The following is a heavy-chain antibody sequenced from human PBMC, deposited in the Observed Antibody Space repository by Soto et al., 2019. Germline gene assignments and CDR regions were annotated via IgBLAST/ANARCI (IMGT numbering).Heavy chain of an antibody. J-gene: IGHJ4*02. V-gene: IGHV1-46*01. CDR1: GYTFTYNF. CDR3: ARGPHIAVDHYKKYYFDY. CDR2: SNASGGTT. Sequence: ASVKVSCKASGYTFTYNFMHWVRQAPGQGREWMGISNASGGTTWAAQKCQDRVTMTRDTSMSTVYMELSSLRSEDTAVYYGARGPHIAVDHYKKYYFDYWGQGTLVTVSS. D-gene: IGHD2-15*01.